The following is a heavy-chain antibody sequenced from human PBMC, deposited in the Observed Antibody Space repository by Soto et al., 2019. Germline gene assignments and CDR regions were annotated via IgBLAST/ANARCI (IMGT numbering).Heavy chain of an antibody. J-gene: IGHJ6*02. V-gene: IGHV4-34*12. CDR3: ARSRGGYSSGWYTLYYYYYGMDV. D-gene: IGHD6-19*01. CDR2: LLNSGGT. CDR1: GGSIYRRGYY. Sequence: SENPCLGCTVSGGSIYRRGYYWSWIRQPPGKSLEWIGELLNSGGTNYNPSLKSRVTISVDTYKNQFSLKLSSVTAADTAVYYCARSRGGYSSGWYTLYYYYYGMDVWGQGTTV.